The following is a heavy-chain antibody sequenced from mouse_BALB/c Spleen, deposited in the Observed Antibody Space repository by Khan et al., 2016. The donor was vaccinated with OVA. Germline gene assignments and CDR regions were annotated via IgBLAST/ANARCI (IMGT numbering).Heavy chain of an antibody. CDR1: GYTFTDFT. J-gene: IGHJ3*01. CDR2: ISTYYGDA. V-gene: IGHV1S137*01. CDR3: GRGGGGDRFLY. Sequence: VQLQQSGAELVRPGVSVKISCKGSGYTFTDFTMHWVKQSHAMSLEWIGVISTYYGDADYNQKFKGKATMTVDKSSNTAYMDLARLTSEDSAIYCGGRGGGGDRFLYWGQGTLVTVSA.